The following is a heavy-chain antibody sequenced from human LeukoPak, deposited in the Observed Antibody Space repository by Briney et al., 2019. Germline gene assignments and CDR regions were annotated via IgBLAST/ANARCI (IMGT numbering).Heavy chain of an antibody. V-gene: IGHV3-30*18. CDR1: GFTFSSYG. J-gene: IGHJ4*02. D-gene: IGHD5/OR15-5a*01. CDR3: AKGVIDFDY. Sequence: GRSPRLSCAASGFTFSSYGMHWVRQAPGKGLEWVAVISYDGSNKYYADSVKGRFTISRDNSKNTLYLQMNSLRAEDTAVYYCAKGVIDFDYWGQGTLVTVSS. CDR2: ISYDGSNK.